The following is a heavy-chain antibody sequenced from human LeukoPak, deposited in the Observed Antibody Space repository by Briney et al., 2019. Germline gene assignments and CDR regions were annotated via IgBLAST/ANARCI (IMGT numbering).Heavy chain of an antibody. Sequence: SETLSLTCAVYGGSFSGYYWSWIRQPPGKGLEWIGEINHSGSTNYNPSLKSRVTISVDTSKNQFSLKLSSVTAADTAVYYCAKTPKPVAITMVRGVRSFYHYMDVWGKGTTVTISS. CDR3: AKTPKPVAITMVRGVRSFYHYMDV. D-gene: IGHD3-10*01. J-gene: IGHJ6*03. CDR1: GGSFSGYY. CDR2: INHSGST. V-gene: IGHV4-34*01.